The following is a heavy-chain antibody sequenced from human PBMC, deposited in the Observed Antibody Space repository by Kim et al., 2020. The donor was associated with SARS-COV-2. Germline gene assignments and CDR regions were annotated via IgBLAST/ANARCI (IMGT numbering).Heavy chain of an antibody. CDR2: IYDSGST. J-gene: IGHJ5*01. CDR3: ARNIGITMIVVVTGWF. Sequence: SETLSLTCTVSGGSISSGGYYWSWIRQHPGKGLEWIGYIYDSGSTYYNPSLKSRVTIAVDTSKNQFSLKLSSVTAAATSVYYCARNIGITMIVVVTGWF. D-gene: IGHD3-22*01. CDR1: GGSISSGGYY. V-gene: IGHV4-31*03.